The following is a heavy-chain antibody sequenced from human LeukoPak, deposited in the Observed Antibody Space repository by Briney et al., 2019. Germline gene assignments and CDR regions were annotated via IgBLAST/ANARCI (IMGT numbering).Heavy chain of an antibody. Sequence: GGSLRLSCAASGFSFSSYNMNWVRQTPGKGLEWVSSITSSSTYTFYADSVKGRFTISRDNARNPLYLQMNSLRAEDTAVYYCARDPYSGTYGDTYYYYMDVWGKGTTVTISS. CDR3: ARDPYSGTYGDTYYYYMDV. D-gene: IGHD1-26*01. CDR1: GFSFSSYN. V-gene: IGHV3-21*01. J-gene: IGHJ6*03. CDR2: ITSSSTYT.